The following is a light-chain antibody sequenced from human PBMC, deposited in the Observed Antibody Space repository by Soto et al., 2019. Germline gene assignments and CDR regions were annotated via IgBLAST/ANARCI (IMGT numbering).Light chain of an antibody. CDR2: KAS. CDR3: QHYNSYSEA. Sequence: DMLVIKSSSKLRGCAGVDLAVRCLASQTISSWLAWYQQKPGKAPKLLIYKASTLKSGVPSRFSGSGSGTEFTLTISSLQPDDFATYYCQHYNSYSEAFGQGTKVDIK. CDR1: QTISSW. V-gene: IGKV1-5*03. J-gene: IGKJ1*01.